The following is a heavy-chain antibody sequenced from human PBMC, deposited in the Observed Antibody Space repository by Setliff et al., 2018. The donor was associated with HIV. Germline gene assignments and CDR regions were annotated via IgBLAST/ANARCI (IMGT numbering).Heavy chain of an antibody. CDR2: IYYSGST. J-gene: IGHJ3*02. CDR1: GGTISTYY. Sequence: SETLSLTCTVSGGTISTYYWSWIRQSPGKGLEWIGYIYYSGSTKYNPSLKSRLTISVDTSKNQFSLKLRSVTAADTAFYYCARGVTHPPPFGAFDIWGRGTLVTVSS. CDR3: ARGVTHPPPFGAFDI. V-gene: IGHV4-59*01. D-gene: IGHD5-18*01.